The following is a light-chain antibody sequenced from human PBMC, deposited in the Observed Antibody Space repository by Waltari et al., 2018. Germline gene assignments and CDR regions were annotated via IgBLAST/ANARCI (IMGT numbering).Light chain of an antibody. CDR3: QSYDTSLRVV. CDR1: GPNIGAGYD. Sequence: QSVLTQPPSVSGAPGQRVTISCTGSGPNIGAGYDVHWYQQLPRAAPKLLIYGSTSSPFGFPVRFFGSTSGTAASLAITGLQAEDEADYYCQSYDTSLRVVFGGGTKLTVL. CDR2: GST. J-gene: IGLJ2*01. V-gene: IGLV1-40*01.